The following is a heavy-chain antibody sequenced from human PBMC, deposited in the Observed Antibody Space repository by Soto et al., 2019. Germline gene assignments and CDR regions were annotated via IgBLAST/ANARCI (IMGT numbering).Heavy chain of an antibody. V-gene: IGHV1-18*01. Sequence: GASVKVSCKASGYTFTSYGISWVRQAPGQGLEWMGRISAYNGNTNYAQKLQGRVTMTTDTSTSTAYMELRSLRSDDTAVYYCARSRYYDILIGYYTASWYYFDYWGQGTLVTVSS. CDR2: ISAYNGNT. CDR1: GYTFTSYG. J-gene: IGHJ4*02. D-gene: IGHD3-9*01. CDR3: ARSRYYDILIGYYTASWYYFDY.